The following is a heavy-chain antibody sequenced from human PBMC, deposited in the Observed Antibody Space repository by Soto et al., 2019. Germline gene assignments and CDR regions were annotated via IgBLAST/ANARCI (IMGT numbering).Heavy chain of an antibody. CDR1: GYTFTSYG. CDR3: AREMTTVIPYYGMDV. V-gene: IGHV1-18*01. Sequence: ASVKVSCKASGYTFTSYGISWVRQAPGQGLEWMGWISAYNGNTNYAQKLQGRVTMTTDTSTSTAYMELRSLRSDDTAVYYCAREMTTVIPYYGMDVWGQGTTVTVS. CDR2: ISAYNGNT. D-gene: IGHD4-4*01. J-gene: IGHJ6*02.